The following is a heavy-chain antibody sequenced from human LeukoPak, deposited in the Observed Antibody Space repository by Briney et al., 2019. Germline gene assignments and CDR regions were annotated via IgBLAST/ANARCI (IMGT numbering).Heavy chain of an antibody. CDR3: ARADGSGSSTEFDY. D-gene: IGHD3-10*01. CDR1: GGSISSGDYY. Sequence: SQTLSLTCTVSGGSISSGDYYWSWLRQPPGKGLEWIGYVYYSGSTYYNPSLKSRVTISVDTSKNQFSLKLSSVTAADTAVYYCARADGSGSSTEFDYWGQGTLVTVSS. CDR2: VYYSGST. V-gene: IGHV4-30-4*01. J-gene: IGHJ4*02.